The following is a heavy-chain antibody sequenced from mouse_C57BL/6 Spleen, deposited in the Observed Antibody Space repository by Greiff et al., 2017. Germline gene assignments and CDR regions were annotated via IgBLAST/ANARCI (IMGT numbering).Heavy chain of an antibody. V-gene: IGHV1-62-2*01. CDR3: ARHEGDGSSFYYYAMDY. CDR1: GYTFTEYT. CDR2: FYPGSGSI. Sequence: QVQLQQSGAELVKPGASVKLSCKASGYTFTEYTIHWVKQRSGQGLEWIGWFYPGSGSIKYNEKFKDKATLTADKSSSPVYMELSRLTSEDSAVYSCARHEGDGSSFYYYAMDYWGQGTSVTVSS. J-gene: IGHJ4*01. D-gene: IGHD1-1*01.